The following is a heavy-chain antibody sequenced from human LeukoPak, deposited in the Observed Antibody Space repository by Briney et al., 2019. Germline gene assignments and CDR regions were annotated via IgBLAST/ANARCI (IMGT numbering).Heavy chain of an antibody. CDR1: GYTFTGYY. CDR2: INPNSGGT. V-gene: IGHV1-2*02. D-gene: IGHD6-19*01. J-gene: IGHJ4*02. CDR3: ARYDSGWYGDY. Sequence: ASVKVSCKASGYTFTGYYMHWVRQAPGQGLEWMGWINPNSGGTNYAQKFQGRVTMTRDTSISTAYMELRSLRSDDTAVYYCARYDSGWYGDYWGQGTLVTVSS.